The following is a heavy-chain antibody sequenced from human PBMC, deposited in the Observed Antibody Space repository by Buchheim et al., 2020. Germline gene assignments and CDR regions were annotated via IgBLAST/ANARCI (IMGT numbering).Heavy chain of an antibody. CDR3: VRGYDT. CDR1: GFIFSSHW. Sequence: EVQLVESGGGLVQPGGSLRLSCAGSGFIFSSHWMHWVRQAPGKGLMWVSGINSDGSFTTYADSVKGRFTISRDNAKNTLYLQMNSLKAEDTAVYYCVRGYDTCGQGTL. CDR2: INSDGSFT. V-gene: IGHV3-74*01. J-gene: IGHJ5*02. D-gene: IGHD3-9*01.